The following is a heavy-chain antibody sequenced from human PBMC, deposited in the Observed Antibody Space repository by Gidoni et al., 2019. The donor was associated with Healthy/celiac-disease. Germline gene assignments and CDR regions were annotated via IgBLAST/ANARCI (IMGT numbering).Heavy chain of an antibody. D-gene: IGHD4-17*01. CDR2: IYHSGST. V-gene: IGHV4-30-2*01. CDR1: GGSISSGGYS. CDR3: ARGGYGDYEVGFDY. J-gene: IGHJ4*02. Sequence: QLQLQESGSGLVKPSQTLSLTCAVSGGSISSGGYSWSWIRQPPGKGLEWIGYIYHSGSTYYNPSLKSRVPISVDRSKNQFSLKLSSVTAADTAVYYCARGGYGDYEVGFDYWGQGTLVTVSS.